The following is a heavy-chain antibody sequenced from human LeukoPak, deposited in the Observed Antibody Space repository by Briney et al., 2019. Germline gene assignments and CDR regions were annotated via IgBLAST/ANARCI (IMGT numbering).Heavy chain of an antibody. CDR3: AKVRADY. Sequence: GGSLRLSCAASGFTFSSYGMHWARQAPGKGLEWVAVISYDGSNKYYADSVKGRFTISRDNSKNTLYLQMNSLRAEDTAVYYCAKVRADYWGQGTLVTVSS. CDR2: ISYDGSNK. V-gene: IGHV3-30*18. J-gene: IGHJ4*02. CDR1: GFTFSSYG.